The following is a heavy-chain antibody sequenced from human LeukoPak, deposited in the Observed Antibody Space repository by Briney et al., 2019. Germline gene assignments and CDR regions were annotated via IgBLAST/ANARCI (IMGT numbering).Heavy chain of an antibody. D-gene: IGHD1-26*01. CDR2: ISAYNGNT. Sequence: GASVKVSCKASGYTFTSYGISWVRQGRGHVHDRLGWISAYNGNTNDAQKLQGRVTMTTDTSTSTAYMELRSLRSDDTAVYYCARQSERWELLIRDWGQGTLVTVSS. CDR3: ARQSERWELLIRD. V-gene: IGHV1-18*01. J-gene: IGHJ4*02. CDR1: GYTFTSYG.